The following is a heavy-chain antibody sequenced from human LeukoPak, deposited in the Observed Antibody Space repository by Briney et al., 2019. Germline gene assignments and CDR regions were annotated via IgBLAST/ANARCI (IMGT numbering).Heavy chain of an antibody. Sequence: AGGSLRLSCAASGFTFSSYAMTWVRQAPGQGLEWVSAISGSGDDTYYADSVKGRFTISRDNSKNTLYLQMNSLRAEDTAVYYCAKKEAMIRGVPYYYGFWGQGTLVTVSS. J-gene: IGHJ4*02. V-gene: IGHV3-23*01. CDR3: AKKEAMIRGVPYYYGF. CDR2: ISGSGDDT. CDR1: GFTFSSYA. D-gene: IGHD3-10*01.